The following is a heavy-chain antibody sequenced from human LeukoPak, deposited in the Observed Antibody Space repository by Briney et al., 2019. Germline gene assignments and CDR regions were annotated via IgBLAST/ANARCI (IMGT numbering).Heavy chain of an antibody. D-gene: IGHD4-11*01. J-gene: IGHJ5*02. CDR2: INHSGST. CDR1: GGSFSGYY. V-gene: IGHV4-34*01. Sequence: SETLSLTCSVYGGSFSGYYWSWIRQPPGKGLEWIGEINHSGSTNYNPSLKSRVTISVDTSKNQFSLKLSSVTAADTAVYYCARRQNDYSRGSQLNWFDPWGQGTLVTVSS. CDR3: ARRQNDYSRGSQLNWFDP.